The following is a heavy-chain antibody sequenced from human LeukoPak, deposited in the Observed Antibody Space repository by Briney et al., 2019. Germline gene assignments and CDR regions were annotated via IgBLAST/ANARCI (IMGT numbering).Heavy chain of an antibody. J-gene: IGHJ4*02. Sequence: ASVKVSCKAAVYSFTGYYMHWVRQAAGRGLEWRGWINPNSGGTNYAQKFQGRVTMTRHTSISIAYIELSSLRSDDTAVYYCARDPNSSGWPYYFDYWGQGTVVSVS. CDR3: ARDPNSSGWPYYFDY. CDR1: VYSFTGYY. D-gene: IGHD6-19*01. CDR2: INPNSGGT. V-gene: IGHV1-2*02.